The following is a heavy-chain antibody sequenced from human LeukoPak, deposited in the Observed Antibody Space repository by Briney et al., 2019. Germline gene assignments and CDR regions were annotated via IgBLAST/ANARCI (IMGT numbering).Heavy chain of an antibody. CDR1: GGTFSNYA. CDR3: ARGRFSTPKTKRTYDYYGMDV. V-gene: IGHV1-69*13. Sequence: SVKVSCKASGGTFSNYALSWVRRAPGQGLEWMGGIVSLFGTANYAQKFQGRVTITADESTSTAYMELGSLRSEDTAVYYCARGRFSTPKTKRTYDYYGMDVWGQGTTVTASS. CDR2: IVSLFGTA. J-gene: IGHJ6*02.